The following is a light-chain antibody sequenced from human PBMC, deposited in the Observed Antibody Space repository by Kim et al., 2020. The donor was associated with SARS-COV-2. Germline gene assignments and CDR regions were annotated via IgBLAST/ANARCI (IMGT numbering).Light chain of an antibody. V-gene: IGLV6-57*01. J-gene: IGLJ3*02. Sequence: SRRSGSSDGNYVEWNKQRKSSTHTTIIKEDNDRTKGVPDRFSGSSDRAANAAAMTISGVKSEDEADDYSQSFDSSNHWVFGGGTKLTVL. CDR3: QSFDSSNHWV. CDR2: EDN. CDR1: SGSSDGNY.